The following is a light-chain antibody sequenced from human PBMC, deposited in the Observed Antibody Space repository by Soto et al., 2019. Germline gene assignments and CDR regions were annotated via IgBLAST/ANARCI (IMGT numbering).Light chain of an antibody. V-gene: IGLV2-23*01. CDR3: CSYAGSSTWV. CDR1: SSDVGSYNL. J-gene: IGLJ3*02. Sequence: QSVLTQPASVSGSPGQSITISCTGTSSDVGSYNLVSWYQQNPGKAPKFMIYDDSKRPSGISNRFSGSKSGNTASLTISGLQAEDEADYYCCSYAGSSTWVFGGGTKVTVL. CDR2: DDS.